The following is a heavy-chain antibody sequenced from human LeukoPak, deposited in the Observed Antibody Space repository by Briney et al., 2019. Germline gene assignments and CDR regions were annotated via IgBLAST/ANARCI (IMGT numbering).Heavy chain of an antibody. D-gene: IGHD3-10*01. J-gene: IGHJ4*02. Sequence: GGSLRLSCAASGFTFSSYAMSWVRQAPGKGLEWVSTISASGDSTFYADSVRCRFTISRDNSKNTLRLQVNNLRAEDTAMYYCAKEVFDTGKAFESWGQGTLVTVSS. CDR3: AKEVFDTGKAFES. CDR2: ISASGDST. V-gene: IGHV3-23*01. CDR1: GFTFSSYA.